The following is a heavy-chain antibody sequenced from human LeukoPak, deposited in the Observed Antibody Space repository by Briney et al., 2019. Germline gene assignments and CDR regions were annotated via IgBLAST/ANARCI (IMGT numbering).Heavy chain of an antibody. J-gene: IGHJ4*02. CDR3: ARVSGYGGYSGYDPADY. CDR2: ISSSSSYI. D-gene: IGHD5-12*01. V-gene: IGHV3-21*01. CDR1: GFTFSSYS. Sequence: PGGSLRLSCAASGFTFSSYSMNWVRQAPGKGLEWVSSISSSSSYIYYADSVKGRFTISRDNAKNSLYLQMNSLRAEDTAVYYCARVSGYGGYSGYDPADYWGQGTLVTVSS.